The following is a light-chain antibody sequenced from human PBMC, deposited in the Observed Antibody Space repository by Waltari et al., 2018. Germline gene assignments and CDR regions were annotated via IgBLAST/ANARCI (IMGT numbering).Light chain of an antibody. CDR3: AAWDDSLSGPV. Sequence: QSVLTQPPSASGTPGQRVPISCSGSSSNIGSKYVYWYQQLPGTAPKLLIYRNKQPPSGVPDRFSASKADTSASLAISVLRSEDDADYYCAAWDDSLSGPVFGGGTKLTVL. CDR2: RNK. CDR1: SSNIGSKY. J-gene: IGLJ2*01. V-gene: IGLV1-47*01.